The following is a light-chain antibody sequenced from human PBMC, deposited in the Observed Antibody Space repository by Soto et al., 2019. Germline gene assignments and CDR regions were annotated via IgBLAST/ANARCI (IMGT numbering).Light chain of an antibody. CDR1: SSNIGSNY. V-gene: IGLV1-47*01. CDR3: VAWDDSLSAVV. J-gene: IGLJ2*01. CDR2: RNN. Sequence: QSVLTQPPSASGTPGQRVTISCSGSSSNIGSNYVYWYQQLPGTAPKLLIYRNNQRPSGVPDRFSGSKSGTSASLAISGLRTEDEADYYCVAWDDSLSAVVFGGGTEVTVL.